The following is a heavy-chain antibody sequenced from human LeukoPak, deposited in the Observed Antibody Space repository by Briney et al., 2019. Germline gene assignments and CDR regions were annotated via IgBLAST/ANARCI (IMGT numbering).Heavy chain of an antibody. Sequence: PGGSLRLSXAASGFTFSSYAMSWVCQAPGKGMEWVSAISGSGGSTYYADSVKGRFTISRDNSKNTLYLQMNSLRAEDTAVYYCAKAFGGVPAAISFDYWGQGTLVTVSS. CDR1: GFTFSSYA. J-gene: IGHJ4*02. CDR2: ISGSGGST. V-gene: IGHV3-23*01. D-gene: IGHD2-2*02. CDR3: AKAFGGVPAAISFDY.